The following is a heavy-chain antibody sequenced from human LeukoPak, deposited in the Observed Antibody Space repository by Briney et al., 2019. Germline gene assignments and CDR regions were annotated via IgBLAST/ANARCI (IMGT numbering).Heavy chain of an antibody. V-gene: IGHV3-48*04. CDR1: GFTFSSYS. J-gene: IGHJ6*03. D-gene: IGHD6-13*01. Sequence: PGGSLRLSCAASGFTFSSYSMNWVRQAPGKGLEWVSYISSSSSTIYYADSVKGRFTISRDNAKNPLYLQMNSLRAEDTAVYYCARSSYSSSWYTQSFLSDYYMDVWGKGTTVTVSS. CDR2: ISSSSSTI. CDR3: ARSSYSSSWYTQSFLSDYYMDV.